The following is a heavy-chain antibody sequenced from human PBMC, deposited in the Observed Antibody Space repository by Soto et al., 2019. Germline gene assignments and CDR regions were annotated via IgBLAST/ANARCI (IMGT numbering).Heavy chain of an antibody. J-gene: IGHJ6*03. CDR2: LNSDGSST. CDR1: GFTFSSYW. Sequence: EVQLVESGGGLVQPGGSVRLSCAASGFTFSSYWMHWVRQAPGKGLVWVSGLNSDGSSTSYADSVKGRFPISRDNAKNTLYLQMNSLRAEDKAVYYCARDQRIQIFPMNYCGCMDVWGKGTTVTVSS. CDR3: ARDQRIQIFPMNYCGCMDV. V-gene: IGHV3-74*01. D-gene: IGHD3-9*01.